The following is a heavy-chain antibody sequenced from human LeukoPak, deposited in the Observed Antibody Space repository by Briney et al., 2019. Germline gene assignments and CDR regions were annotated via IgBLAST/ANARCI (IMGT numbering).Heavy chain of an antibody. CDR3: AELGIAMIGGV. Sequence: GGSLRLSCAASGFTFSSYGMHWVRQAPGKGLEWVAVISYDGSNKYYADSVKGRFTISRDNSKNTLYLQMNSLRAEDTAVYYCAELGIAMIGGVWGKGTTVTISS. CDR2: ISYDGSNK. J-gene: IGHJ6*04. CDR1: GFTFSSYG. V-gene: IGHV3-30*18. D-gene: IGHD3-10*02.